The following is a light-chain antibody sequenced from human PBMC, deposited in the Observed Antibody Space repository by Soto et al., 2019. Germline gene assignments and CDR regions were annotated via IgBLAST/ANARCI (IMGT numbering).Light chain of an antibody. CDR2: AAS. Sequence: MTQSPSSLSASTGDRVTITCRASQGISSYLAWYQQKPGKAPNLLIYAASTLQSGVPSRFSGSGSGTDFTLTINCLQSDDFATYYCQQYYNYPLTFGGGTKVEIE. J-gene: IGKJ4*01. CDR1: QGISSY. V-gene: IGKV1-8*01. CDR3: QQYYNYPLT.